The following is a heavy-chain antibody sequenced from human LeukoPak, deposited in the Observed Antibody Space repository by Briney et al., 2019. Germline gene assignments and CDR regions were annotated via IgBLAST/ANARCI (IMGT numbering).Heavy chain of an antibody. J-gene: IGHJ4*02. CDR1: GFTFSSYG. CDR3: AREGYSGYDFYFDY. Sequence: TGGSLRLSCAASGFTFSSYGMHWVRQAPGKGLEWVAVIWFDGSDKYYADSVKGRFTISRDNSENTLYLQMNSLRAEDTAVYYCAREGYSGYDFYFDYWGQGSLVTVSS. D-gene: IGHD5-12*01. V-gene: IGHV3-33*01. CDR2: IWFDGSDK.